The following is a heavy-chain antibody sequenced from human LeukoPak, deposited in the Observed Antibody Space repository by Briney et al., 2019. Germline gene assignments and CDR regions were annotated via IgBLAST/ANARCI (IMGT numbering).Heavy chain of an antibody. CDR2: TYYRSKWFN. CDR3: AGTLAVASKTAYFDS. V-gene: IGHV6-1*01. CDR1: GDSVSSNRAS. J-gene: IGHJ4*02. Sequence: SQTLSLTCAISGDSVSSNRASWNWIRQSPSRGLEWLGRTYYRSKWFNDYEVSVKSRISINPDTSKNQYSLQLNSVTPEDMAVYYCAGTLAVASKTAYFDSWGQGTLVTVSS. D-gene: IGHD6-19*01.